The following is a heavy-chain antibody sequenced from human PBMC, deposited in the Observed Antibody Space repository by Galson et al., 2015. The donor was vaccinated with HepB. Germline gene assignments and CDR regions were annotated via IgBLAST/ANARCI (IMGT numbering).Heavy chain of an antibody. CDR3: AREQGYCSGITCLIYDY. J-gene: IGHJ4*02. Sequence: SLRLSCAASGFTFKNPYMRWFRQAPGKGLEWVSAISKNGGSTHYADSVKGRFTISRDNSKNTLYLQMNSVRAEDTAVYYCAREQGYCSGITCLIYDYWGQGAVVTVT. CDR2: ISKNGGST. CDR1: GFTFKNPY. D-gene: IGHD2-2*01. V-gene: IGHV3-23*01.